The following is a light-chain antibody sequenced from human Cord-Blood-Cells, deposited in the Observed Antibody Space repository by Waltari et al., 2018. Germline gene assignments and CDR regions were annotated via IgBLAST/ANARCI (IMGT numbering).Light chain of an antibody. Sequence: EIVLTQSPGTLSLSPGERATLSCRASQSVSSSYLAWYQQKPGQAPWLLIYGASSRATGIPDRFSGSGSGTDFTLTISRLEPEDFAVYYCQQYGRGLTFGGGTKVEIK. CDR3: QQYGRGLT. V-gene: IGKV3-20*01. CDR2: GAS. J-gene: IGKJ4*01. CDR1: QSVSSSY.